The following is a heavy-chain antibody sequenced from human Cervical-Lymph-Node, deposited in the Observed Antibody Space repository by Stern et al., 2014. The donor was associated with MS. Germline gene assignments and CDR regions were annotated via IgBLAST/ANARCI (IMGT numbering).Heavy chain of an antibody. CDR2: IVPIFGRA. Sequence: VQLVQSGAEVRKPGSSVKVSCKASGATFSTNAISCLRQAPGQGPEWMVAIVPIFGRADYVQKWRGTVTITADEAASTAYMELRSLRSEDTAVYYCAREHHGGNFESWGQGTLVTVSS. V-gene: IGHV1-69*01. CDR3: AREHHGGNFES. CDR1: GATFSTNA. D-gene: IGHD4-23*01. J-gene: IGHJ4*02.